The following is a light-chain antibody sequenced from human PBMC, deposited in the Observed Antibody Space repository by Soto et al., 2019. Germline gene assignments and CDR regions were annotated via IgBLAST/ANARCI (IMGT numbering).Light chain of an antibody. CDR1: QSVSSSS. CDR3: QQYGGSPRT. Sequence: EIVLTQSPGTLSSSPGERATLSCRASQSVSSSSLAWYQQKRGQAPRLLIHDASSRATGIPDRFSGSGSGTDFTLTISRLEPEDFAVYYCQQYGGSPRTFGQGTKVEVK. CDR2: DAS. V-gene: IGKV3-20*01. J-gene: IGKJ1*01.